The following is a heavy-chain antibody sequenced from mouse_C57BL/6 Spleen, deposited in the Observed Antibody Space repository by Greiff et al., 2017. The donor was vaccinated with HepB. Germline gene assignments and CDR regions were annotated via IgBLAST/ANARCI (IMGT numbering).Heavy chain of an antibody. J-gene: IGHJ3*01. D-gene: IGHD1-1*01. CDR2: IDPENGDT. Sequence: EVQLQQSGAELVRPGASVKLSCTASGFNIKDDYMHWVKQRPEQGLEWIGWIDPENGDTEYASKFQGKATITADTSSNTAYLPFRSLTSEDTAVYYCTTPPYYYGSSPWCAYWGQGTLVTVSA. V-gene: IGHV14-4*01. CDR1: GFNIKDDY. CDR3: TTPPYYYGSSPWCAY.